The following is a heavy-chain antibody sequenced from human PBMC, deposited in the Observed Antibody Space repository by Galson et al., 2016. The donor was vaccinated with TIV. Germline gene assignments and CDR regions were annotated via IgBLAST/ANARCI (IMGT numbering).Heavy chain of an antibody. D-gene: IGHD6-19*01. CDR1: GFTFSTHW. CDR3: ASSGWYSLDAFNI. V-gene: IGHV3-74*01. CDR2: INSDGTSR. J-gene: IGHJ3*02. Sequence: SLRLSCAASGFTFSTHWMHWVRHVPGKGLVWISRINSDGTSRSYVDSVKGRFTISRDNAENTLYLQMNSLRAEDTAMYYCASSGWYSLDAFNIWGQGTMVTVSS.